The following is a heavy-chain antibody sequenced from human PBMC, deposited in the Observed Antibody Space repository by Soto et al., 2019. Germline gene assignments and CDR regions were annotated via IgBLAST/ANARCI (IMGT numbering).Heavy chain of an antibody. J-gene: IGHJ5*02. CDR3: ARGGAYTNIKYNWFDP. V-gene: IGHV1-69*13. Sequence: SVKVSCKASGGTFSSYAISWVRQAPGQGLEWMGGIIPIFGTANYAQKFQGRVTITADESTSTAYMELSSLRSEDTAVYYCARGGAYTNIKYNWFDPWGQGTLVTVSS. CDR1: GGTFSSYA. CDR2: IIPIFGTA. D-gene: IGHD2-21*01.